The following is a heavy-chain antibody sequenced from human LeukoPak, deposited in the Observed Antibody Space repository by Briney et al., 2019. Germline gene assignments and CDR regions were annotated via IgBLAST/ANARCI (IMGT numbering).Heavy chain of an antibody. V-gene: IGHV3-30-3*01. D-gene: IGHD2-15*01. Sequence: GRSLRLSCAASGFTFSSYAMHWVRQAPGKGLEWVAVISYDGSNKYYADSVKGRFTISRDNSKNTLYLQMNSLRAEDTAVYYCARSGAANWFDPWGQGTLVTVSS. CDR2: ISYDGSNK. CDR1: GFTFSSYA. CDR3: ARSGAANWFDP. J-gene: IGHJ5*02.